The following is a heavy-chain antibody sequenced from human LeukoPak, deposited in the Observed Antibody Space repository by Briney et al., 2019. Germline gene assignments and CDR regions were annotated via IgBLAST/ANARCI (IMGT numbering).Heavy chain of an antibody. D-gene: IGHD3-22*01. CDR1: GYTFTGYY. CDR3: ATYYYDSSGYWGDYFDY. CDR2: INPNSGGT. Sequence: AASVKVSCKASGYTFTGYYMHWVRQAPGQGLEWMGWINPNSGGTNYAQKFQGRVTMTRDTSISTAYMELSRLRSDDTAVYYCATYYYDSSGYWGDYFDYRGQGTLVTVSS. J-gene: IGHJ4*02. V-gene: IGHV1-2*02.